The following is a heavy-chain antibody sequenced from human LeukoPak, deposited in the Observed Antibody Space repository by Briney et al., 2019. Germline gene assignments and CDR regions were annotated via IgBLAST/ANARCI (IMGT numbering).Heavy chain of an antibody. CDR2: IFYSGST. CDR3: ARGDYGDYQDY. V-gene: IGHV4-39*07. CDR1: SGSISTSNYY. J-gene: IGHJ4*02. D-gene: IGHD4-17*01. Sequence: SETLSLTCTVSSGSISTSNYYWGWVRQPPGKALEWIGNIFYSGSTYYSPSLKSRVTISLDTSKNQFSLKLSSVTAADTAVYYCARGDYGDYQDYWGQGTLVTVSS.